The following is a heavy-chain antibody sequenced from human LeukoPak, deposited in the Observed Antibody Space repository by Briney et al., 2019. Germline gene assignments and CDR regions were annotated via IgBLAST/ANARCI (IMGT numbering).Heavy chain of an antibody. CDR3: ARVPQYGSGSVIDY. J-gene: IGHJ4*02. Sequence: ASVKVSCKASGYSFTSYDMNWVRQATGQGLEWMGWMNPDSGYTGYAQKFQGRVTMTRNITIRTAYMELSSLRSDDTAVYYCARVPQYGSGSVIDYWGQGSLVTVSS. CDR2: MNPDSGYT. V-gene: IGHV1-8*01. D-gene: IGHD3-10*01. CDR1: GYSFTSYD.